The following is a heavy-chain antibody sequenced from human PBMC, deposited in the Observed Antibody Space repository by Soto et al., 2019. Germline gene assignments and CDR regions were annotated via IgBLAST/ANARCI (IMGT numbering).Heavy chain of an antibody. D-gene: IGHD7-27*01. Sequence: QGQLVQSGAEVKKPGASVKVSCKASGYTLTDFGISWVRQAPGQGLEWMGWISAYNSNTNYAQKVQGRVTMTTDTSTSTAYMELRNLTSDDTAVYFCARDSGNLGNWAYFFDYWGQGTLVTVSS. CDR3: ARDSGNLGNWAYFFDY. CDR2: ISAYNSNT. CDR1: GYTLTDFG. J-gene: IGHJ4*02. V-gene: IGHV1-18*01.